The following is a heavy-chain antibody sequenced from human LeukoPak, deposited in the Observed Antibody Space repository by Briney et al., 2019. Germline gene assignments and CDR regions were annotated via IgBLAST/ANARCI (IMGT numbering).Heavy chain of an antibody. J-gene: IGHJ4*02. D-gene: IGHD3-9*01. CDR1: GFTFNTYT. Sequence: PGGSLRLSCAASGFTFNTYTMNWVRQAPGKGLEWVSSISSSTTYIYYADSVKGRFTISRDNAKNSLYLQLNSLRAEDTAVYYCAGGTGFIIKDWGQGTLVTVSS. CDR3: AGGTGFIIKD. V-gene: IGHV3-21*01. CDR2: ISSSTTYI.